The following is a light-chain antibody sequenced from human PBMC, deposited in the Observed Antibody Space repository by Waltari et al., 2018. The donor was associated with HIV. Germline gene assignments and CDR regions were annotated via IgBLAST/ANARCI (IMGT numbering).Light chain of an antibody. J-gene: IGLJ1*01. CDR1: SSDIGAYAH. V-gene: IGLV2-14*03. CDR2: EVS. Sequence: QSALTQPASVSGSPGQSITISCTGTSSDIGAYAHVSWFQQHAGKAPKVLIYEVSNRPSGISSRFSGSRSGNTATLSISGLQADDEADYYCSSYTRKNTYVFGSGTKVTVL. CDR3: SSYTRKNTYV.